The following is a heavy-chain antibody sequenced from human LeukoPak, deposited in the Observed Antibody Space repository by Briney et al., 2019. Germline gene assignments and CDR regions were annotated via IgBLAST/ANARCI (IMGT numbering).Heavy chain of an antibody. D-gene: IGHD3-10*01. Sequence: GGSLRLSCAASGVTFSSYSRSWVRQAPGKGLEWVSDICSNGRGTFYADSVKGRFTVSRDNTKKSLYLQMNTLTVEDTAVYYSARDEGAYCSGSGSSSPGDYYYYYMDLWGKGIMVT. CDR1: GVTFSSYS. V-gene: IGHV3-48*04. CDR3: ARDEGAYCSGSGSSSPGDYYYYYMDL. CDR2: ICSNGRGT. J-gene: IGHJ6*03.